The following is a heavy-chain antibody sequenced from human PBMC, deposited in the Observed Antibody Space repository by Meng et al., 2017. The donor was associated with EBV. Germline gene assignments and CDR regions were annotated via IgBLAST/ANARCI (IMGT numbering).Heavy chain of an antibody. D-gene: IGHD3-10*01. J-gene: IGHJ4*02. V-gene: IGHV1-69*01. CDR2: LIPMYGAP. CDR3: ASESGRGFTPDF. Sequence: VQLERSGAIVTRRGSSVKTPYKSSGSGFRVDGVSWSRQGRGQGLEWLGGLIPMYGAPHYAQKFQDRVTITADEYTRTHYMELSSLRSDDTSMYYCASESGRGFTPDFWGQGTLVTVSS. CDR1: GSGFRVDG.